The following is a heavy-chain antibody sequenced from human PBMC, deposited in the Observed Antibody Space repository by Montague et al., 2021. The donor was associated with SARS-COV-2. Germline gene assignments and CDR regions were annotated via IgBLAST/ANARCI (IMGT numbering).Heavy chain of an antibody. CDR2: VRQSGST. V-gene: IGHV4-38-2*02. Sequence: SETLSLTCSVSGYSVNSGYYWAWIRQPPGKGLEWIGSVRQSGSTYFTPSLASRVSMSVDTSKNQFSLDLRSATAADTALYYCAGDLGGIDVWGQGTTVIVSS. J-gene: IGHJ6*02. D-gene: IGHD3-16*01. CDR3: AGDLGGIDV. CDR1: GYSVNSGYY.